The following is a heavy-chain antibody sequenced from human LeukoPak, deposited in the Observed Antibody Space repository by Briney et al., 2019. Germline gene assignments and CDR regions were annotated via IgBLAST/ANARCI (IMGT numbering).Heavy chain of an antibody. D-gene: IGHD3-10*01. CDR1: GVSFSGYY. J-gene: IGHJ4*02. CDR3: ARRLVVRGVTDY. CDR2: INHSGST. V-gene: IGHV4-34*01. Sequence: SETLSLTCAVYGVSFSGYYWSWIRQPPGKGLEWIGEINHSGSTNYNPSLKSRVAISVDTSKNQFSLKLSSVTAADTAVYYCARRLVVRGVTDYWGQGTLVTVSS.